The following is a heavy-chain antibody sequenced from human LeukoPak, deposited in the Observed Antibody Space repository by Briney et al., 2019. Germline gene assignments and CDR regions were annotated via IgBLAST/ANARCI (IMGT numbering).Heavy chain of an antibody. Sequence: GGSLRLSCAASGFPFSSYGMHWVRQAPGKGLAGVAVIWYDGSNKYYADSVQGRFTISRDNSKNTLYLQMNSLRAEDTAVYYCAREWSTGEYYYYYGMDVWGQGTTVTVSS. J-gene: IGHJ6*02. CDR3: AREWSTGEYYYYYGMDV. V-gene: IGHV3-33*01. CDR2: IWYDGSNK. D-gene: IGHD3-16*01. CDR1: GFPFSSYG.